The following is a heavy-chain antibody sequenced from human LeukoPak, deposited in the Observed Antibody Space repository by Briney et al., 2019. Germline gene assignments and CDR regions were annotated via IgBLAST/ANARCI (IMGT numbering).Heavy chain of an antibody. D-gene: IGHD4-11*01. CDR2: IHPSTGNP. Sequence: ASVKVSCKASGYTFTNYAMNWVRQAPGQRLEWMGWIHPSTGNPTYAQGFTGGFVFSLDTSVSTAYLQISSLKAEDTAVYYCARTYFNDYSKKYNWFDPWGQGTLVTVSS. J-gene: IGHJ5*02. V-gene: IGHV7-4-1*02. CDR1: GYTFTNYA. CDR3: ARTYFNDYSKKYNWFDP.